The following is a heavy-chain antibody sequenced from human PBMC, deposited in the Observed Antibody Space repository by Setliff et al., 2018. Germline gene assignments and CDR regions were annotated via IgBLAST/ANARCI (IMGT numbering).Heavy chain of an antibody. CDR1: GYSISSGYY. J-gene: IGHJ4*02. D-gene: IGHD5-12*01. Sequence: PSETLSLTCAVSGYSISSGYYWGWIRQPPGKGLEWIGSIYHSGSTYYSPSLKSRVTISVDTSKNQFSLKLSSVTAADTAVYYCARRLSGLRGFGYWGQGTLVTVSS. CDR2: IYHSGST. V-gene: IGHV4-38-2*01. CDR3: ARRLSGLRGFGY.